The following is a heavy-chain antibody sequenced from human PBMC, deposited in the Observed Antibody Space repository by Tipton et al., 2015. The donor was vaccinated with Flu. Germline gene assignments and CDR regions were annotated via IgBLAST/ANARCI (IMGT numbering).Heavy chain of an antibody. CDR3: AGRGYSTYVSQPKTWFDH. D-gene: IGHD4-11*01. Sequence: TLSLTCIVSGDSIRSDYFWGWIRQPPGKGLEWVGHISRGGITNYNSSLQSRVTISVDSSRNRFSLQVKSMTAADTATYYCAGRGYSTYVSQPKTWFDHCGQETLVSVSS. CDR1: GDSIRSDYF. J-gene: IGHJ5*02. V-gene: IGHV4-38-2*02. CDR2: ISRGGIT.